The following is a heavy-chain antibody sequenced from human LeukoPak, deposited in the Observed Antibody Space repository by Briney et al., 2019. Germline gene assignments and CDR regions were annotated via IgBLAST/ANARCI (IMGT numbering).Heavy chain of an antibody. V-gene: IGHV3-23*01. CDR2: ISGSGGST. CDR3: AKDLLMQWLRFVYDAFDI. J-gene: IGHJ3*02. CDR1: GFTFSSYA. D-gene: IGHD5-12*01. Sequence: GSLRLSCAASGFTFSSYAMSWVRQAPGKGLEWVSAISGSGGSTYYADSVKGRFTISRDNSKNTLYLQMNSLRAEDTAVYYCAKDLLMQWLRFVYDAFDIWGQGTMVTVSS.